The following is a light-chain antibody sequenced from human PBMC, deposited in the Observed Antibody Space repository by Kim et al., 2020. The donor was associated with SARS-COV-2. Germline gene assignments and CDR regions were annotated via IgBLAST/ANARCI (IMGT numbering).Light chain of an antibody. Sequence: SVALGKTARITCGGSSIGAKSVHWYQQKPGQAPVLVIYRDRNRPSGIPERFSGSNSGNTATLTISRAQAGDEADYYCHVWDSNTAVFGGGTQLTVL. CDR2: RDR. CDR3: HVWDSNTAV. J-gene: IGLJ3*02. V-gene: IGLV3-9*01. CDR1: SIGAKS.